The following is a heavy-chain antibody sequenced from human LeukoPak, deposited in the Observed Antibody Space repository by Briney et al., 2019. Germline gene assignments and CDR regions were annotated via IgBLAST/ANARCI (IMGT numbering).Heavy chain of an antibody. Sequence: PGGSLRLSCAASGFTFDDYAMHWVRQAPGKGLEWVSGISWNSGSIGYADSVKGRFTISRDNAKNSLYLQMNSLRAEDTAVYYCARDLIVGTTIRYYFDYWGQGTLVTVSS. J-gene: IGHJ4*02. D-gene: IGHD1-26*01. V-gene: IGHV3-9*01. CDR1: GFTFDDYA. CDR3: ARDLIVGTTIRYYFDY. CDR2: ISWNSGSI.